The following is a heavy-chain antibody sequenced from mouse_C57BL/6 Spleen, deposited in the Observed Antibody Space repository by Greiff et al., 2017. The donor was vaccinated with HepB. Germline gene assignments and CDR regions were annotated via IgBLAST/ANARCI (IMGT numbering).Heavy chain of an antibody. D-gene: IGHD2-4*01. V-gene: IGHV1-64*01. CDR2: IHPNSGST. J-gene: IGHJ3*01. CDR1: GYTFTSYW. CDR3: ARLDYDPWFAY. Sequence: QVQLKQPGAELVKPGASVKLSCKASGYTFTSYWMHWVKQRPGQGLEWIGMIHPNSGSTNYNEKFKSKATLTVDKSSSTAYMQLSSLTSEDSAVYYCARLDYDPWFAYWGQGTLVTVSA.